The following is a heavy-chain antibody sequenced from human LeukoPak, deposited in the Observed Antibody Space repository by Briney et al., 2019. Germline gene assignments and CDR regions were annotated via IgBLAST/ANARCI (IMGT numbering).Heavy chain of an antibody. CDR1: GYTFTGYY. CDR3: AREGYSSSWYFDY. V-gene: IGHV1-2*04. D-gene: IGHD6-13*01. CDR2: INPNSGGT. Sequence: ASVKVSCKASGYTFTGYYMHWVRQAPGQGLEWMGWINPNSGGTNYAQKFQGWVTMTRDTSISTAYMELSRLRSDDTAVYYCAREGYSSSWYFDYWGQGTLVTVSS. J-gene: IGHJ4*02.